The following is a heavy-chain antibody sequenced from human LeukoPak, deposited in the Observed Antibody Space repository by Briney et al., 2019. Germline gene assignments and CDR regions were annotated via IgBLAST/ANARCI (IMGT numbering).Heavy chain of an antibody. J-gene: IGHJ6*03. Sequence: PSETLSLTCTVSGSSISSGYYWDWIRQPAGKGLEWIGRIFTSGTTNYNPSLKSRVTMSVDTSKNQFSLKLSSVTAADTAVYYCAREKGYGSGSYWAYHMDVWGKGTTVTISS. CDR2: IFTSGTT. CDR1: GSSISSGYY. D-gene: IGHD3-10*01. CDR3: AREKGYGSGSYWAYHMDV. V-gene: IGHV4-4*07.